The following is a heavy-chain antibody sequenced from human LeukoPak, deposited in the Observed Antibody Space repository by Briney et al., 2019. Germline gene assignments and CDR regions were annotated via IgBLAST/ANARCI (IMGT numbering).Heavy chain of an antibody. J-gene: IGHJ5*02. CDR3: VRGVGVSRFNYLDP. CDR1: EFTFSIFT. Sequence: GATLIHSYAPPEFTFSIFTTNFSHQAPSKGRKRKSVIWYDASNKYYVDSVKGRFTISRDNSKNTPYLQMNSLRDDDTAVYYCVRGVGVSRFNYLDPWGQGTLVIVSS. D-gene: IGHD1-7*01. V-gene: IGHV3-33*01. CDR2: IWYDASNK.